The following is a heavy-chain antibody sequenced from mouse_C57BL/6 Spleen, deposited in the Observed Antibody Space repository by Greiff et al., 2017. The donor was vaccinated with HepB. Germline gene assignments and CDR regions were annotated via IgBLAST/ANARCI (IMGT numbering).Heavy chain of an antibody. CDR3: ASPPSTTVVAPYFDY. D-gene: IGHD1-1*01. CDR2: IYPGDGDT. V-gene: IGHV1-80*01. J-gene: IGHJ2*01. Sequence: VQLQQSGAELVKPGASVKISCKASGYAFSSYWMNWVKQRPGKGLEWIGQIYPGDGDTNYNGKVKGKATMTADKSSSTAYMQLSRLNSEDSAVYFCASPPSTTVVAPYFDYWGHGTTLTVSS. CDR1: GYAFSSYW.